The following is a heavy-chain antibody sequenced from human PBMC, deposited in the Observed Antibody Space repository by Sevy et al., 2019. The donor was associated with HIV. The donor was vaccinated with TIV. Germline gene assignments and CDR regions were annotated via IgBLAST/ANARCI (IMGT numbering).Heavy chain of an antibody. CDR3: AGDRYYDASGYYYYYYGLDV. J-gene: IGHJ6*02. CDR2: IYSGGST. Sequence: GGSLRLSCAASTFSVTDNYMSWVRQAPGKGLEWVSTIYSGGSTFYADSVKGGFTISRDNSKNTLYLRMNSLRAEDTAVYYCAGDRYYDASGYYYYYYGLDVWGQGTTVTVSS. V-gene: IGHV3-66*01. CDR1: TFSVTDNY. D-gene: IGHD3-22*01.